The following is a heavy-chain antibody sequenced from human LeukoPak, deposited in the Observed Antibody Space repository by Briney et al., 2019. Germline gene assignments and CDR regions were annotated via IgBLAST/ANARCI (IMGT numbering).Heavy chain of an antibody. Sequence: SETLSLTCTVSGGSISSYYWSWIRQPPGKGLEWIGYIYYSGSTNYNPSLKSRVTISVDTPKNQFSLKLSSVTAADTAVYYCARQFRGAMIDWFDPWGQGTLVTVSS. V-gene: IGHV4-59*08. CDR1: GGSISSYY. CDR2: IYYSGST. J-gene: IGHJ5*02. CDR3: ARQFRGAMIDWFDP. D-gene: IGHD3-22*01.